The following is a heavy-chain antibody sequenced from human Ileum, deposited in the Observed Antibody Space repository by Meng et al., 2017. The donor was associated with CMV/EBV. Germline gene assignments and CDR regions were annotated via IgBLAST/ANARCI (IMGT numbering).Heavy chain of an antibody. CDR2: ISSRGDST. CDR1: GFTFSAYA. D-gene: IGHD2/OR15-2a*01. J-gene: IGHJ6*02. Sequence: GESLKISCAASGFTFSAYAMCWVRQAPGKGLEWVSAISSRGDSTYYADSVKGRFTLSRDNTRNTLFLQMRSLRAEDTAIYYCAKSWSSLLYYYYGMDVWGQGTTVTGSS. CDR3: AKSWSSLLYYYYGMDV. V-gene: IGHV3-23*01.